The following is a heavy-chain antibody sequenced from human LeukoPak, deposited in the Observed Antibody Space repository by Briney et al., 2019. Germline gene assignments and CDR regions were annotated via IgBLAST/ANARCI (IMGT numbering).Heavy chain of an antibody. Sequence: GGSLRLSCVVSGFTVSTDFMSWVRQAPGERLEWVSVIYSGGSTYYADSVKGRFTISRDNSKNTLYLQMNSLRAEDTAVYYCARTRVDTTTFDYFDYWGQGTLVTVSS. D-gene: IGHD4-11*01. J-gene: IGHJ4*02. CDR1: GFTVSTDF. CDR3: ARTRVDTTTFDYFDY. CDR2: IYSGGST. V-gene: IGHV3-53*01.